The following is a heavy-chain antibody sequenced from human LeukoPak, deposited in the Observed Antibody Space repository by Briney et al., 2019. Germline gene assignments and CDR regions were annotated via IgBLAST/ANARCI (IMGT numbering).Heavy chain of an antibody. CDR1: GFIFSSYA. CDR2: ISGSGGST. J-gene: IGHJ4*02. CDR3: AKDRPCINDVCHGDFDY. V-gene: IGHV3-23*01. Sequence: GGSLRLSCAASGFIFSSYAMSWVRQGPGKGLEWVSSISGSGGSTYYADSVKGRFTISRDNSKNTVYLQMNSLRAEDTAVYYCAKDRPCINDVCHGDFDYWGQGTLVTVSS. D-gene: IGHD2-8*01.